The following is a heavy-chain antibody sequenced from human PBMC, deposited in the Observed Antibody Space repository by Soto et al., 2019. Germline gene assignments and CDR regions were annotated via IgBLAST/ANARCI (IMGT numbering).Heavy chain of an antibody. V-gene: IGHV1-69*13. J-gene: IGHJ4*02. CDR3: ARSGRWIQSYRFDYFDY. Sequence: ASVKVSCKASGGTFSSYAISWVRQAPGQGLEWMGGIIPIFGTANYAQKFQGRVTITADESTSTAHMELSSLRSEDTAVYYCARSGRWIQSYRFDYFDYWGQGTMGTVSS. D-gene: IGHD5-18*01. CDR1: GGTFSSYA. CDR2: IIPIFGTA.